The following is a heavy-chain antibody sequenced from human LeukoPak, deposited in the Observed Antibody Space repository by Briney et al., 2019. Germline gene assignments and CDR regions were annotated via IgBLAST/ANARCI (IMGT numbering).Heavy chain of an antibody. CDR1: GGSISSYY. CDR3: ARTSSWYSSAFDI. V-gene: IGHV4-39*07. CDR2: IYYSGST. Sequence: KTSETLSLTCTVSGGSISSYYWSWIRQPPGKGLEWIGSIYYSGSTYYNPSLKSRVTISVDTSKNQFSLKLSSVTAADTAVYYCARTSSWYSSAFDIWGQGTMVTVSS. J-gene: IGHJ3*02. D-gene: IGHD6-13*01.